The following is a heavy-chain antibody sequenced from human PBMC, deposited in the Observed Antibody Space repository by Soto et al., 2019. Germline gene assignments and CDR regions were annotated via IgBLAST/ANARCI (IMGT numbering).Heavy chain of an antibody. CDR1: GGSISSSSYY. V-gene: IGHV4-61*01. CDR3: ARERITMVRGVSYFDY. J-gene: IGHJ4*02. D-gene: IGHD3-10*01. CDR2: IYYSGST. Sequence: SETLSLTCTVSGGSISSSSYYWSWIRQPPGKGLERIGYIYYSGSTNYNPSLKSRVTISVDTSKKQISLKLSSVTAADTAVFYCARERITMVRGVSYFDYWGQGTLVTVSS.